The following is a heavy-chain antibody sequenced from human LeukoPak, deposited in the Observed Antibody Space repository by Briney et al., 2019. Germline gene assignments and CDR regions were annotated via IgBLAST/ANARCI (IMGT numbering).Heavy chain of an antibody. V-gene: IGHV3-66*01. CDR2: IYSGGST. D-gene: IGHD3/OR15-3a*01. Sequence: GGSLRLSCAASGFTVSSNYMSWVRQAPGKGLEWVSVIYSGGSTYYADSVKGKFTISRDNSKNTLYLQMNSLRAEDTAVYYCARESFLNWGGAFDIWGQGTMVTVSS. J-gene: IGHJ3*02. CDR1: GFTVSSNY. CDR3: ARESFLNWGGAFDI.